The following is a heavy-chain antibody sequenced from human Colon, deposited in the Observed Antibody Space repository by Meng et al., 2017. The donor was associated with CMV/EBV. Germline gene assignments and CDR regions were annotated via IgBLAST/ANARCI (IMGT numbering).Heavy chain of an antibody. V-gene: IGHV3-30*03. Sequence: GGSLRLSCAASGVTYSAFWMTWVRQAPGKGLEWVAVISNDGSRKYHADSVKGRLTISRDNSKNTLYLQMHSLRSDDTAIYYCARDPVYQTSLFLGFGESYFDFWGQGILVTVSS. CDR2: ISNDGSRK. CDR3: ARDPVYQTSLFLGFGESYFDF. J-gene: IGHJ4*02. D-gene: IGHD3-10*01. CDR1: GVTYSAFW.